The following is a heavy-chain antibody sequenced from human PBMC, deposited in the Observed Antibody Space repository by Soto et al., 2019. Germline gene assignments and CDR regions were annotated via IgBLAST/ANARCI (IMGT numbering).Heavy chain of an antibody. Sequence: SETLSLTCTVSGGSISSGGYYWSWIRQHPGKGLEWIGYIYYSGSTYYNPSLKSRVTISVDTSKNQFSLKLSSVTAADTAGYYCARVGGINWFDPWGQGTLVTVSS. J-gene: IGHJ5*02. CDR3: ARVGGINWFDP. CDR2: IYYSGST. V-gene: IGHV4-31*03. CDR1: GGSISSGGYY. D-gene: IGHD3-16*01.